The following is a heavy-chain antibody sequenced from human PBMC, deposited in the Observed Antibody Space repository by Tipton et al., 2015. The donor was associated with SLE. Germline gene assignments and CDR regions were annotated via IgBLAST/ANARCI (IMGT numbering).Heavy chain of an antibody. Sequence: TLSLTCTVSGGSISSYYWNWIRQPPGKGLEWIGCIYTSGSTDYNPSLKSRVTLSLDTSKNQFSLRLTSVTAADTAIYYCAKDEWEMGDYYYLDVWGQGTTVTVSS. J-gene: IGHJ6*03. CDR1: GGSISSYY. V-gene: IGHV4-4*08. D-gene: IGHD1-26*01. CDR3: AKDEWEMGDYYYLDV. CDR2: IYTSGST.